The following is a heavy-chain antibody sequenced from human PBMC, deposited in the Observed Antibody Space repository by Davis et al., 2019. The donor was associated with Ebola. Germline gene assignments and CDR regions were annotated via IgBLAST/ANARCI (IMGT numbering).Heavy chain of an antibody. V-gene: IGHV1-3*01. CDR1: GYTFTSYA. D-gene: IGHD1-26*01. Sequence: AASAKVSCKASGYTFTSYAMHWVRQAPGQRLEWMGWINAGNGNTKYSQKFQGRVTITRDTSASTAYMELSSLRSEDTAVYYCAREYSGSLGAFDIWGQGTMVTVSS. J-gene: IGHJ3*02. CDR2: INAGNGNT. CDR3: AREYSGSLGAFDI.